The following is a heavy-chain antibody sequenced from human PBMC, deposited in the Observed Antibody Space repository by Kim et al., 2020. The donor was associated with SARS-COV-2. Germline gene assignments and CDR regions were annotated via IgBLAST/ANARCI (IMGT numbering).Heavy chain of an antibody. J-gene: IGHJ4*02. V-gene: IGHV4-39*07. CDR3: ARDVLSVAGKIMGY. Sequence: SETLSLTCTVSGGSISSSSYYWGWIRQPPGKGLEWIGSIYYSGSTYYNPSLKSRVTISVDTSKNQFSLKLSSVTAADTAVYYCARDVLSVAGKIMGYWGQGTLVTVSS. D-gene: IGHD6-19*01. CDR2: IYYSGST. CDR1: GGSISSSSYY.